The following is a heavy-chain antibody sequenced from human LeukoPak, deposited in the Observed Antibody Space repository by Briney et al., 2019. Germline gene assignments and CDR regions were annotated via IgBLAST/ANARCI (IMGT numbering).Heavy chain of an antibody. CDR2: ISSSSSYI. CDR1: GFTFSSYS. J-gene: IGHJ4*02. Sequence: GGSLRLSCAASGFTFSSYSMNWVRQAPGPGLEWVSSISSSSSYIYYADSVKGRFTISRDNAKNSLYLQMNSLRAEDTAVYYCARADIVVVPAAINYFDYWGQGTLVTVSS. CDR3: ARADIVVVPAAINYFDY. D-gene: IGHD2-2*02. V-gene: IGHV3-21*01.